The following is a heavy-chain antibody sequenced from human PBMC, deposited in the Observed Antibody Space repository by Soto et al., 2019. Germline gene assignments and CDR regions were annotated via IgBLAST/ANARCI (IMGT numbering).Heavy chain of an antibody. D-gene: IGHD3-3*01. CDR3: ARTRNTIFGVVPFDY. CDR2: INHSGST. V-gene: IGHV4-34*01. J-gene: IGHJ4*02. CDR1: GGSFSGYY. Sequence: SETLSLTCAVYGGSFSGYYWSWIRQPPGKGLEWIGEINHSGSTNYNPSLKSRVTISVDTSKNQFSLKLSSVTAADTAVYYCARTRNTIFGVVPFDYWGQGTLVTVS.